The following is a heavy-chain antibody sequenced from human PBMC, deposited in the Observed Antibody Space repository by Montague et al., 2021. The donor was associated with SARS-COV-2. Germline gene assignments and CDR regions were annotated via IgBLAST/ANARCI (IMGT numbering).Heavy chain of an antibody. D-gene: IGHD5-24*01. CDR2: INHSGIT. J-gene: IGHJ4*02. V-gene: IGHV4-34*01. Sequence: SETLSLTCAVYVGSFSGYYWSWIGQPQGKGLAWNGEINHSGITNYNPSLRSRITILVDTSKNQFSLKLSSVTAADTAVYDCARIGDGYNAPPGYWGQGTRVTVSS. CDR1: VGSFSGYY. CDR3: ARIGDGYNAPPGY.